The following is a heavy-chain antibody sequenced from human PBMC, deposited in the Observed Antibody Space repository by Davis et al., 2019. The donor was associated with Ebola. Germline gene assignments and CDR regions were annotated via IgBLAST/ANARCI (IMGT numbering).Heavy chain of an antibody. D-gene: IGHD2-2*01. CDR2: ISSSGSTI. Sequence: GESLKISCAASGFTFSDYYMSWIRQAPGKGLEWVSYISSSGSTIYYADSVKGRFTISRDNAKNSLYLQMNSLRAEDTAVYYCARDRVPAAQFYWYFDLWGRGTLVTVSS. J-gene: IGHJ2*01. V-gene: IGHV3-11*01. CDR3: ARDRVPAAQFYWYFDL. CDR1: GFTFSDYY.